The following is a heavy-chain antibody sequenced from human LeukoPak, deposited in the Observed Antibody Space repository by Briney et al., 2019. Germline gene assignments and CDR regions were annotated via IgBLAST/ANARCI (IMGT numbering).Heavy chain of an antibody. CDR2: INHSGST. CDR1: GGSFSGYY. V-gene: IGHV4-34*01. J-gene: IGHJ4*02. CDR3: ARRLTGYYGVDY. D-gene: IGHD3-9*01. Sequence: PSETLSLTCAVYGGSFSGYYWSWIRQPPGKGLEWIGEINHSGSTNYNPSLKSRVTISVDTSKNQFSLKLSSVTAADTAVYYCARRLTGYYGVDYWSQGTLVTVSS.